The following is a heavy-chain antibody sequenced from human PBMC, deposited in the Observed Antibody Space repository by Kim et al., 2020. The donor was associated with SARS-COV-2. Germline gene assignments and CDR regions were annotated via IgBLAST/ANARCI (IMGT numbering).Heavy chain of an antibody. J-gene: IGHJ4*02. D-gene: IGHD6-19*01. V-gene: IGHV3-11*05. CDR3: ARGYSNGWSYYFDY. Sequence: SVKGRSAISRDNARTSLYLQMNRLSAEDTAVYYCARGYSNGWSYYFDYWGQGTLVTVSS.